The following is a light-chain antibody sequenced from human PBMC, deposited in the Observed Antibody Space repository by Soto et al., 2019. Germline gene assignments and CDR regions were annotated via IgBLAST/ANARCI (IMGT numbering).Light chain of an antibody. CDR2: GAS. V-gene: IGKV3-20*01. CDR1: QSVASGY. CDR3: QLYESSPT. J-gene: IGKJ1*01. Sequence: ETVLTQSPGTLSLSAGERATLSCRASQSVASGYLVWYQQKPGQTPTVLIYGASTRAAGIPDRFSGSGSGTDFTLTISRLEPEGFAVYYCQLYESSPTFGQGTKVEMK.